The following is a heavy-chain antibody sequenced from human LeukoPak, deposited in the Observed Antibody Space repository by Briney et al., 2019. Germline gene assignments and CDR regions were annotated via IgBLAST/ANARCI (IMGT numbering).Heavy chain of an antibody. CDR2: ISYDGSNK. D-gene: IGHD3-10*01. V-gene: IGHV3-30*18. CDR3: AKDRGY. CDR1: GFTFSSYG. Sequence: GRPLRLSCAASGFTFSSYGMHWVRQAPGKGLEWVAVISYDGSNKYYADSVKGRITISRDNSKNTLYLQMNSLRAEDTAVYYCAKDRGYWGQGTLVTVSS. J-gene: IGHJ4*02.